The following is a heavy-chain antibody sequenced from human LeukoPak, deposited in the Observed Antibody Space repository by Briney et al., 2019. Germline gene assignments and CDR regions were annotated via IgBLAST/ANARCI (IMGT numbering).Heavy chain of an antibody. Sequence: SETLSLTCTVSGGSISSYYWSWIRQPPGKGLEWIGYIYYSGSTNYNPSLKSRVTISVDTSKNQFSLKLSSVTAADTAVYYCARGYRYDSMTFVYWGQGTLVTVSS. CDR1: GGSISSYY. J-gene: IGHJ4*02. V-gene: IGHV4-59*01. CDR3: ARGYRYDSMTFVY. CDR2: IYYSGST. D-gene: IGHD3-22*01.